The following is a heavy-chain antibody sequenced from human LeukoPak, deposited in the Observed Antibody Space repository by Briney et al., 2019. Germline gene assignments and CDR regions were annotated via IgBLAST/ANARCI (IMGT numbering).Heavy chain of an antibody. J-gene: IGHJ4*02. V-gene: IGHV4-31*03. Sequence: SSETLSLTCTVSGGSISSGGYYWSWIRQLPGKGLEWIGYIYYSGSTYYNPSLKSRVTISVDTSKNQFSLKLSSVTAADTAVYYCARDRWGTTPNYFDYWGQGTLVTVSS. CDR3: ARDRWGTTPNYFDY. CDR1: GGSISSGGYY. CDR2: IYYSGST. D-gene: IGHD2/OR15-2a*01.